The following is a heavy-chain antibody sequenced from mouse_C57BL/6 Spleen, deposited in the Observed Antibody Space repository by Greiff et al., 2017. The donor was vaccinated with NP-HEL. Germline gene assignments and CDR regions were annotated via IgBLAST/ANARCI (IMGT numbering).Heavy chain of an antibody. J-gene: IGHJ4*01. Sequence: VQLQQSGAELVKPGASVKLSCKASGYTFTSYWMHWVKQRPGQGLEWIGMIHPNSGSTNYNEKFKSKATLTVDKSSSTAYMQLSSLTSEDSAVYYCARGGGLLRDYAMDYWGQGTSVTVSS. CDR2: IHPNSGST. V-gene: IGHV1-64*01. CDR3: ARGGGLLRDYAMDY. CDR1: GYTFTSYW. D-gene: IGHD2-3*01.